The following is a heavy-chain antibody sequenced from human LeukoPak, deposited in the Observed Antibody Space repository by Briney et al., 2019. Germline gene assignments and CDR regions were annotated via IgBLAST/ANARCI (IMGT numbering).Heavy chain of an antibody. CDR2: IRYDGINE. V-gene: IGHV3-30*02. J-gene: IGHJ6*02. CDR1: GFSFSSYG. D-gene: IGHD3-10*01. Sequence: GGSLRLSCAASGFSFSSYGMHWVRQAPGKGLEWVAYIRYDGINEYYADSVKGRFTISRDNAKNSLYLQMNSLRAEDTAVYYCARDRYGSGIYYYYGMDVWGQGTTVTVSS. CDR3: ARDRYGSGIYYYYGMDV.